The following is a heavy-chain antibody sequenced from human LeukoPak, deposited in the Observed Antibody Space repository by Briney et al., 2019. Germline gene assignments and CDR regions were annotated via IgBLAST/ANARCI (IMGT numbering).Heavy chain of an antibody. Sequence: GGSLRLSCAASGFSLSSYSMDWVRQAPGKGLEWVSSITISSNYIYYADSVKGRFTISRDNAKNSLYLQMNSLRAEDTAVYYCARDGAAAGSYYAMDVWGQGTTVTVSS. CDR2: ITISSNYI. CDR1: GFSLSSYS. D-gene: IGHD6-13*01. CDR3: ARDGAAAGSYYAMDV. J-gene: IGHJ6*02. V-gene: IGHV3-21*04.